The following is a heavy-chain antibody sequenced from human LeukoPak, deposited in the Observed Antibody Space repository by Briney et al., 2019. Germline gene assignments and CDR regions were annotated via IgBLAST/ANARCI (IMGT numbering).Heavy chain of an antibody. J-gene: IGHJ3*02. CDR1: GFTLSSYA. V-gene: IGHV3-30*04. Sequence: GGSLRLSCAASGFTLSSYAMHWVRQAPGKGLEWVAVISYDGSNKYYADSVKGRFTISRDNSKNTLYLQMNSLRAEDTAVYYCARDKSTIFGVAAGAFDIWGQGTMVTVSS. CDR2: ISYDGSNK. CDR3: ARDKSTIFGVAAGAFDI. D-gene: IGHD3-3*01.